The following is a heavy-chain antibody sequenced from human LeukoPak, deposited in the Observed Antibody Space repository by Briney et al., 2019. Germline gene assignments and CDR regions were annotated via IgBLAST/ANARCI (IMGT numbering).Heavy chain of an antibody. J-gene: IGHJ4*02. V-gene: IGHV1-69*04. CDR2: IIPILGIA. D-gene: IGHD3-22*01. Sequence: ASVKVSCKASGGTFSSYAISWVRQAPGQGLEWMGRIIPILGIANYAQKFQGRVTITADKSTSTAYMELSSLRSEDTAVYYCARATYYYDSSGYYYDYWGQGTLVTVSS. CDR3: ARATYYYDSSGYYYDY. CDR1: GGTFSSYA.